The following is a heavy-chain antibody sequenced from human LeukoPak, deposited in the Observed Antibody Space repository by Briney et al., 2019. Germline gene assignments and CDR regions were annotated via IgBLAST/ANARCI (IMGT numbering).Heavy chain of an antibody. J-gene: IGHJ4*02. CDR2: IYYSGST. CDR3: ASLFSSSWYVRDY. V-gene: IGHV4-31*02. D-gene: IGHD6-13*01. Sequence: LRLSCAASGFTFSSYSMNWIRQHPGEGLEWIGYIYYSGSTYYNPSLKSRVTISVDTSKNQFSLKLSSVTAADTAVYYCASLFSSSWYVRDYWGQGTLVTVSS. CDR1: GFTFSSYS.